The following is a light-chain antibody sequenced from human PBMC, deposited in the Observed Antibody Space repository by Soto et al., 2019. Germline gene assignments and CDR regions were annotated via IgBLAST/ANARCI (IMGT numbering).Light chain of an antibody. CDR1: QSVSSS. CDR2: GAS. V-gene: IGKV3-15*01. J-gene: IGKJ1*01. Sequence: EIVLTQSPATLSLSPGERATLSCRASQSVSSSLAWYQQKPGQAPRLLIYGASTRAAGIPARFSGSGSGTEFTLTISSVQSEDSAVYYCQQYNDGWTFGQGTKV. CDR3: QQYNDGWT.